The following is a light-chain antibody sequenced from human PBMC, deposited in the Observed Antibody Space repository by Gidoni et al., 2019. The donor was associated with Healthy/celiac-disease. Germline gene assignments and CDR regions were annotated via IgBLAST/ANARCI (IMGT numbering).Light chain of an antibody. CDR2: WAS. Sequence: DIVMTQSQDSLAVSLGERATINCKSSQSVLYSSNNKNYLAWYQQKPGQPPKLLIYWASTRESGVPDRFSGSGSGTDFTLTISSLQAEDVAVYYCQQYYSTPTFGGXTKVEIK. CDR3: QQYYSTPT. J-gene: IGKJ4*01. CDR1: QSVLYSSNNKNY. V-gene: IGKV4-1*01.